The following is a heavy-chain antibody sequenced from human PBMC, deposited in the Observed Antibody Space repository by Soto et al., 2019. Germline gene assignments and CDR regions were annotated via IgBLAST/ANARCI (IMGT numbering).Heavy chain of an antibody. CDR2: IYHSGRT. CDR1: GGSISSGGYS. V-gene: IGHV4-30-2*01. Sequence: QLQLQESGSGLVKPSQTLSLTCAVSGGSISSGGYSWSWIRQPPGKGLEWIGYIYHSGRTYYNPSPQHRVTIPVDRSQTQSSLKLSSVTASDTAVYYCTRVPHRWGQGTLVTVSS. J-gene: IGHJ5*02. D-gene: IGHD2-2*01. CDR3: TRVPHR.